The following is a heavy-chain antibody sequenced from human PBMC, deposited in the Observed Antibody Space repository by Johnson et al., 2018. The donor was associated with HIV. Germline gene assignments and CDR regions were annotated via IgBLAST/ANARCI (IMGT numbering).Heavy chain of an antibody. V-gene: IGHV3-33*06. J-gene: IGHJ3*02. Sequence: QVLLVESGGGVVQPGRSLRLSCAASGFTFSSYGMHWVRQAPGKGLEWVAVIWYDGSNKYYADSVKGRFTISRDNSKNTLYLQMNSLRAEDTAVYYCAKDPGITMIAHAFDIWGQGTMVTVSS. D-gene: IGHD3-22*01. CDR3: AKDPGITMIAHAFDI. CDR2: IWYDGSNK. CDR1: GFTFSSYG.